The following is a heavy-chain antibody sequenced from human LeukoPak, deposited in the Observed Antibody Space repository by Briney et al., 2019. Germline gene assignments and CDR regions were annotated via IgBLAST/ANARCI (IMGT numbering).Heavy chain of an antibody. CDR2: ITLIFVRE. CDR3: ARVHCTSSVCYTGWFDP. D-gene: IGHD2-2*02. J-gene: IGHJ5*02. V-gene: IGHV1-69*05. Sequence: SVKVSCKASGGTLRTHALSWVQQAPGQGLEWMGGITLIFVRENYAQKFQVRVTVTTEESTSTAYMELSSLRSEDTAVYYCARVHCTSSVCYTGWFDPWGQGTLVTVSS. CDR1: GGTLRTHA.